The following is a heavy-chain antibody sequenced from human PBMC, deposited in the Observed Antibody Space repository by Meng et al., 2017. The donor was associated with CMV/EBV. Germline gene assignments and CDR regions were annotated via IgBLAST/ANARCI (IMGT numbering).Heavy chain of an antibody. Sequence: GESLKISCAASGFTFSSYAMSWVRQAPGKGLEWVSAISGSGGSTYYADSVKGRFTISRDNSKNTLYLQMNSLRAEDTAVYHCAKVLLRFLEWLSPNFDYWGQGTLVTVSS. J-gene: IGHJ4*02. V-gene: IGHV3-23*01. CDR2: ISGSGGST. CDR1: GFTFSSYA. D-gene: IGHD3-3*01. CDR3: AKVLLRFLEWLSPNFDY.